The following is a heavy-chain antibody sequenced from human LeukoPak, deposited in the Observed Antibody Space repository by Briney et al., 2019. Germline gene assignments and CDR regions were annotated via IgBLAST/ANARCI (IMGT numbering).Heavy chain of an antibody. CDR1: RLSASSYD. Sequence: GGSLRLSCAAARLSASSYDMTWVRQAPGKGLEWVSSIGDGGGSTYADSVKGRFTISRDSSKNTLYLQMNSLRAEDTAMYYCAKAIPYWYFDLWGRGTLVTVSS. CDR3: AKAIPYWYFDL. CDR2: IGDGGGST. D-gene: IGHD2-21*01. J-gene: IGHJ2*01. V-gene: IGHV3-23*01.